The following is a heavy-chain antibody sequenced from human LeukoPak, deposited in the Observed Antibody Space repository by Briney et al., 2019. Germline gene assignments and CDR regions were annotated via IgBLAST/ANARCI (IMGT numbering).Heavy chain of an antibody. CDR1: GYTFTGYY. CDR2: MNPRTGGT. V-gene: IGHV1-2*02. Sequence: ASVKVSCKASGYTFTGYYIHWVRQAPGQGLEWMGWMNPRTGGTNYAQSFQGRVAMTGDTPISTAYMELSRLTSDDTAVYYCGVPGYFSLGSYPQPSGFEYWGQGTLVTVSS. D-gene: IGHD3-10*01. CDR3: GVPGYFSLGSYPQPSGFEY. J-gene: IGHJ4*02.